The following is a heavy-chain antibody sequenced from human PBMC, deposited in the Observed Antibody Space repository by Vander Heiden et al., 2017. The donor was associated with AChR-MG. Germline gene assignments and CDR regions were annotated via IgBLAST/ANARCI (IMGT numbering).Heavy chain of an antibody. Sequence: QGPLAESGGGVVQPGRSLRLSCAALRGYGMHCVSHAPGKGLEWVAFISDDGSEKYYGDSVRDRFTISRDNSKNTLYLQMNSLRPEDTAIYYCARNGLPLGACSGGVCPSLFWGQGTLVTVSS. V-gene: IGHV3-30*03. J-gene: IGHJ4*02. CDR3: ARNGLPLGACSGGVCPSLF. CDR2: ISDDGSEK. CDR1: LRGYG. D-gene: IGHD2-8*02.